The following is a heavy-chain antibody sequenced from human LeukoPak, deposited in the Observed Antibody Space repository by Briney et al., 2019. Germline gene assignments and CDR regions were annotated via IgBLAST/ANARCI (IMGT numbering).Heavy chain of an antibody. CDR3: ARDYSNYAVAFDI. D-gene: IGHD4-11*01. CDR2: IYYSGST. CDR1: GGSISSYY. J-gene: IGHJ3*02. V-gene: IGHV4-59*01. Sequence: SETLSLTCTVSGGSISSYYWSWIRQPPGKGLEWIGYIYYSGSTNYNPSLKSRVTISVDTSKNQFSLELSSVTAADTAVYYCARDYSNYAVAFDIWGQGTMVTVSS.